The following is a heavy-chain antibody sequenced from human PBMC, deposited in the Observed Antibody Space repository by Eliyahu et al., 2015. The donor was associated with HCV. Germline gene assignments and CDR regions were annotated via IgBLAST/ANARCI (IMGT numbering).Heavy chain of an antibody. CDR1: GFTFXSYS. Sequence: EVQLVESGGGLVQPGGSLRLSCAGSGFTFXSYSMNWVRQAPGKGLEWVSYISSSSGTIYYADSVKGRFTISRDNAENSLYLQMNSLRAEDTAVYYCARTYCGGDCYLGYFDYWGQGTLVAVSS. J-gene: IGHJ4*02. V-gene: IGHV3-48*01. CDR3: ARTYCGGDCYLGYFDY. D-gene: IGHD2-21*02. CDR2: ISSSSGTI.